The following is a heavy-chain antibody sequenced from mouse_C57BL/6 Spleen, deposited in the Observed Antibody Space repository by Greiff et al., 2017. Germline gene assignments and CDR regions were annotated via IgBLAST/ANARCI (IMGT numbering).Heavy chain of an antibody. D-gene: IGHD2-4*01. Sequence: EVMLVESGGGLVKPGGSLKLSCAASGFTFSDYGMHWVRQAPEKGLEWVAYISSGSSTIYYADTVKGRFTISRDNAKNTLFLQMTSLRSEDTAMYYCARNYDYDGNFDYWGQGTTLTVSS. J-gene: IGHJ2*01. V-gene: IGHV5-17*01. CDR2: ISSGSSTI. CDR3: ARNYDYDGNFDY. CDR1: GFTFSDYG.